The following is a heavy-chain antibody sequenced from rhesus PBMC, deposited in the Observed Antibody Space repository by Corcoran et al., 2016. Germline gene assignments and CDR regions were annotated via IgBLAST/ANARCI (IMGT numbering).Heavy chain of an antibody. V-gene: IGHV4-76*01. CDR2: IYGSSGST. Sequence: QVQLQESGPGVVKPSETLSLTCAVSGGSISSGYDWSWLRQPPGKGLEWIGYIYGSSGSTNYNPSLKNRVTISKDASKNQFSLKLSSVTAADTAVYYCARVRGSWSNYFDYWGQGVLVTVSS. D-gene: IGHD6-13*01. CDR3: ARVRGSWSNYFDY. J-gene: IGHJ4*01. CDR1: GGSISSGYD.